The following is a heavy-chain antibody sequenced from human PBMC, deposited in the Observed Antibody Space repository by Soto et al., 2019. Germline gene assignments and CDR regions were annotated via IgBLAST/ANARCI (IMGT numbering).Heavy chain of an antibody. D-gene: IGHD3-16*01. Sequence: QVQLQESGPGLVKPSQTLSLTCTVSGGSISSGGYYWSWIRQHPGKGLEWIGYIYYSGSTYYIPSLKSRVTISVDTSKNQFSLKLSSVTAADTAVYYCARESMGGHNWFDPWGQGTLVTVSS. CDR1: GGSISSGGYY. J-gene: IGHJ5*02. V-gene: IGHV4-31*03. CDR3: ARESMGGHNWFDP. CDR2: IYYSGST.